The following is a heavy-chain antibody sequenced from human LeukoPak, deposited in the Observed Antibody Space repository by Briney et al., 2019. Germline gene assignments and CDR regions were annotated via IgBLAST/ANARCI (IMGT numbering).Heavy chain of an antibody. J-gene: IGHJ4*02. CDR1: GFTFSSYS. CDR2: ISGSGGST. Sequence: GGSLRLSCAASGFTFSSYSMNWVRQAPGKGLEWVSAISGSGGSTYYADSVKGRFTISRDDSKNTLYLQMNSLRAEDTAVYYCAKDRSGYDPKWVDYWGQGTLVTVSS. CDR3: AKDRSGYDPKWVDY. V-gene: IGHV3-23*01. D-gene: IGHD5-12*01.